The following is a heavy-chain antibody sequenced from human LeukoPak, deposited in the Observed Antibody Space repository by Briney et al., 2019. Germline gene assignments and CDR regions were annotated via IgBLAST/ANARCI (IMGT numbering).Heavy chain of an antibody. D-gene: IGHD4-17*01. CDR2: ISSSSSTI. V-gene: IGHV3-48*02. CDR1: GFTFSSYS. J-gene: IGHJ5*02. CDR3: ARVSTVPTRGWFDP. Sequence: GGSLRLSCAASGFTFSSYSMNWVRQAPGKGLEWVSYISSSSSTIYYADSVKGRFTISRDNAKSSLYLQMNSPRDEDTAVYYCARVSTVPTRGWFDPWGQGTLVTVSS.